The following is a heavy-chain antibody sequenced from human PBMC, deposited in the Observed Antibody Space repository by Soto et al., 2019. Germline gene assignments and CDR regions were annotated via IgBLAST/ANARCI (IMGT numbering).Heavy chain of an antibody. V-gene: IGHV1-3*01. D-gene: IGHD6-19*01. Sequence: GASVKLSCKASGYTFTSYAMHWVRQAPGQRLEWMGWINAGNGNTKYSQKFQGRVTITRDTSASTAYMELSSLRSEDTAVYYCARESVAVAGIIVPAEYFQHWGQGTLVTVSS. CDR1: GYTFTSYA. CDR3: ARESVAVAGIIVPAEYFQH. J-gene: IGHJ1*01. CDR2: INAGNGNT.